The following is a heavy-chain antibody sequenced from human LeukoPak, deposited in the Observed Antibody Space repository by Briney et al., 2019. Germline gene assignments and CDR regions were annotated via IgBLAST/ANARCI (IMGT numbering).Heavy chain of an antibody. Sequence: QPGGSLRLSCAASGFTFINYWMTSVRQAPGKGLEWVANIKQDGSEKYYVDSVEGRFTISRDNAKNSLYLQMNSLRAEDTALYFCARGFSGSYRTPIGYWGQGTLVTVSS. V-gene: IGHV3-7*01. CDR2: IKQDGSEK. CDR1: GFTFINYW. CDR3: ARGFSGSYRTPIGY. J-gene: IGHJ4*02. D-gene: IGHD1-26*01.